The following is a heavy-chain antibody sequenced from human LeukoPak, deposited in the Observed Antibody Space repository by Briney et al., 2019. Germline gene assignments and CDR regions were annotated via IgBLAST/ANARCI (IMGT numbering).Heavy chain of an antibody. CDR3: ARATMGYCSSTSCDYYFDY. J-gene: IGHJ4*02. Sequence: PGGSLRLSCAASGFTFSSYCMNWVRQAPGKGLEWVSSISSSSSYIYYADSVKGRFTISRDNAKNSLYLQMNSLRAEDTAVYYCARATMGYCSSTSCDYYFDYWGQGTLVTVSS. V-gene: IGHV3-21*01. CDR2: ISSSSSYI. D-gene: IGHD2-2*01. CDR1: GFTFSSYC.